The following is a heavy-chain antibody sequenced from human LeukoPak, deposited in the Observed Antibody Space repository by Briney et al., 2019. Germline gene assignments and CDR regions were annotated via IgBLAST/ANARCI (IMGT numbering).Heavy chain of an antibody. Sequence: PGGSLRLSCAASGFTFSTYEINWVRQAPGKGLEWLSHISTSGSSIHYADSVKGRFTISRDNAKNSLYLQMNSLRVEDTAVYYCARDATTELGTVYMDVWGKGTTVT. J-gene: IGHJ6*03. CDR3: ARDATTELGTVYMDV. CDR1: GFTFSTYE. D-gene: IGHD4-17*01. CDR2: ISTSGSSI. V-gene: IGHV3-48*03.